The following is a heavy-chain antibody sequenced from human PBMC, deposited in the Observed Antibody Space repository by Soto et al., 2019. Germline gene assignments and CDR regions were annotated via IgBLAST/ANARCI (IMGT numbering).Heavy chain of an antibody. J-gene: IGHJ4*02. CDR2: IYYSGST. CDR3: ARGVTYYDFWSGYYFDY. V-gene: IGHV4-61*01. D-gene: IGHD3-3*01. CDR1: GGSVSSGSYY. Sequence: SETLSLTCTVSGGSVSSGSYYWSWIRQPPGKGLEWIGYIYYSGSTNYNPSLKSRVTISVDTSKNQFSLKLSSVTAADTAVYYCARGVTYYDFWSGYYFDYWGQGILVTVSS.